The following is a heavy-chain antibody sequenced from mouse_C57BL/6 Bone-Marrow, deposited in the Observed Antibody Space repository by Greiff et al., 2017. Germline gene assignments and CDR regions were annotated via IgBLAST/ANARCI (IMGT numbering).Heavy chain of an antibody. J-gene: IGHJ4*01. CDR2: INPSSGYT. V-gene: IGHV1-4*01. Sequence: QVQLQQSGAELARPGASVKMSCKASGYTFTSYTMHWVKQRPGQGLEWIGYINPSSGYTKYNQKFKDKATLTADKSSSTAYMQLSSLTSEDSAVYYCARKLLRFYAMDYWGQGTSVTVSS. CDR3: ARKLLRFYAMDY. CDR1: GYTFTSYT. D-gene: IGHD1-1*01.